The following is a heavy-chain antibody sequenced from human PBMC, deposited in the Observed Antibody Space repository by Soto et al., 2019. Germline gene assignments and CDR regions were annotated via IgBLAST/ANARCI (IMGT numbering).Heavy chain of an antibody. J-gene: IGHJ3*02. CDR1: GYTFTSYD. CDR3: ARGLGSSSWPDHDAFDI. D-gene: IGHD6-13*01. Sequence: GASVKVSCKASGYTFTSYDINWVRQATGQGLEWRGWMNPNSGNTGYAQKFQGRVTMTRNTSISTAYMELSSLRSEDTAVYYCARGLGSSSWPDHDAFDIWGQGTMVTVSS. CDR2: MNPNSGNT. V-gene: IGHV1-8*01.